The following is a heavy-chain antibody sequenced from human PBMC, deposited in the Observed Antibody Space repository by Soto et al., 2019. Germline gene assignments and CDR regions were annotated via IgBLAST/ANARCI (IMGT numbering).Heavy chain of an antibody. CDR2: ISAYNGNT. V-gene: IGHV1-18*01. D-gene: IGHD1-26*01. Sequence: QVQLVQSGAEVKKPGASVKVSCKASGYIFTSYGISWVRQAPGQGLEWMGWISAYNGNTNYAQKLQGRVTMTTDTSTSTSLLGVRRLGSDDTGVYFWARDPAGAGPFDYWGQGTLVTVSS. CDR1: GYIFTSYG. J-gene: IGHJ4*02. CDR3: ARDPAGAGPFDY.